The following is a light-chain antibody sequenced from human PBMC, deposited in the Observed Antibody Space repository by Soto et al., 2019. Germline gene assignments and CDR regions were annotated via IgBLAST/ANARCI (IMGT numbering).Light chain of an antibody. V-gene: IGLV2-11*01. J-gene: IGLJ2*01. CDR3: CSYAGSYTFYVV. Sequence: QSALTQPRSVSGSPGQSVTISCTGTSSDVGGYNYVSWYQQHPGKAPKLMIYDVSKRPSGVPDRFSGSKSGHTASLTISGLQAEDEADYYCCSYAGSYTFYVVFGGGTKVTVL. CDR1: SSDVGGYNY. CDR2: DVS.